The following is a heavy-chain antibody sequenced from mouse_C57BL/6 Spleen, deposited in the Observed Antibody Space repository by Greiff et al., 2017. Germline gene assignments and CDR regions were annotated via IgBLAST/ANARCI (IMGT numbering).Heavy chain of an antibody. V-gene: IGHV1-15*01. D-gene: IGHD2-2*01. CDR1: GYTFTDYE. J-gene: IGHJ2*01. CDR2: IDPETGGT. CDR3: TRAGMVTTGDY. Sequence: VQGVESGAELVRPGASVTLSCKASGYTFTDYEMHWVKQTPVHGLEWIGAIDPETGGTAYNQKFKGKAILTADKSSSTAYMELRSLTSEDSAVYYCTRAGMVTTGDYWGQGTTLTVSS.